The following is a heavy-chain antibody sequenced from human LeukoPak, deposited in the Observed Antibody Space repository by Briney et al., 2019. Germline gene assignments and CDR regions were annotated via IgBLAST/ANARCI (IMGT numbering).Heavy chain of an antibody. D-gene: IGHD3-16*02. CDR3: ARMYYDYVWGSYRRLDY. CDR2: ISAYNGNT. Sequence: EASVKVSCKASGYTFTSYGISWVRQAPGQGLEWMGWISAYNGNTNYAQKLQGRVTMTTDTSTSTAYMELRSLRSDDTAVYYCARMYYDYVWGSYRRLDYWGQGTLVTVSS. J-gene: IGHJ4*02. V-gene: IGHV1-18*01. CDR1: GYTFTSYG.